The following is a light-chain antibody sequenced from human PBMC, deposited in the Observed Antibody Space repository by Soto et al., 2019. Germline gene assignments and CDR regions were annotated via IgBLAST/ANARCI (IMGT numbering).Light chain of an antibody. CDR1: SSDVGGYNY. V-gene: IGLV2-14*01. J-gene: IGLJ2*01. Sequence: QSVLTQPASVSGSPGQSITISCTGTSSDVGGYNYVSWYQQHPGKAPKLMIYEVSNRPSGVSNRFSGSKSGNTASLTISGLQAEDEADYYCSSYTSSSTRVFGGGTKLTV. CDR3: SSYTSSSTRV. CDR2: EVS.